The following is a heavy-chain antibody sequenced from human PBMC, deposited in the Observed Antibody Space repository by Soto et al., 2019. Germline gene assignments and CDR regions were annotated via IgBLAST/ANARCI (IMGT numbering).Heavy chain of an antibody. J-gene: IGHJ4*02. D-gene: IGHD3-3*01. Sequence: GASVKVSCKASGYTFTGYYMHWVRQAPGQGLEWMGWINPNSGGTNYAQKFQGWVTMTRDTSISTAYMELSRLRSDDTAVYYCARGGPNYDFLSGPDYWGQGTLVTVSS. CDR3: ARGGPNYDFLSGPDY. V-gene: IGHV1-2*04. CDR2: INPNSGGT. CDR1: GYTFTGYY.